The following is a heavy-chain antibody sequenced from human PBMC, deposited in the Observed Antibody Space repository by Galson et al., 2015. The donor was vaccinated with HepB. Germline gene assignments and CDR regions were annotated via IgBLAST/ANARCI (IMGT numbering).Heavy chain of an antibody. CDR3: APTGGGGRSLTLDY. CDR1: GFTFADHT. CDR2: ITWDGGST. Sequence: SLRLSCAASGFTFADHTMHWVRQVPGKGLEWVSLITWDGGSTSYADSVEGRFTISRDNSQNSLYLQMNSLRTEDSALYYCAPTGGGGRSLTLDYWGQGTLVTVSS. J-gene: IGHJ4*02. V-gene: IGHV3-43*01. D-gene: IGHD2-15*01.